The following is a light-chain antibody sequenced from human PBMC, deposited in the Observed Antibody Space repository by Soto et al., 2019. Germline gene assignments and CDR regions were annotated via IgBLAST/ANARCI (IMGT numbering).Light chain of an antibody. Sequence: QSLLTQPPSVSGSPGQSITISCTGTSGDIGSYNRVSWYQQHPVKAPKLIIYEVTDRPSGVSNRFSGSKSGNTASLTIYGLQAEDEAEYYCSSYTNINTRACVFGTGTKVTVL. J-gene: IGLJ1*01. CDR3: SSYTNINTRACV. CDR1: SGDIGSYNR. V-gene: IGLV2-14*01. CDR2: EVT.